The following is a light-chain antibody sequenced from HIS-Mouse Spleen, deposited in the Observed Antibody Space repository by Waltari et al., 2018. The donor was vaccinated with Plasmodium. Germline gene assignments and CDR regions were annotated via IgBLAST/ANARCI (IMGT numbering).Light chain of an antibody. V-gene: IGLV2-11*01. Sequence: QSALTQPRSVSGSPGQSVTISCTGTSSDVGGYNYVSWYQQHPGKAPKLIIYDVSKRPSGVPVRFSGSKSGNTASLTISGLQAEDEADSYCCSYAGSYTWVFGGGTKLTVL. CDR2: DVS. CDR1: SSDVGGYNY. CDR3: CSYAGSYTWV. J-gene: IGLJ3*02.